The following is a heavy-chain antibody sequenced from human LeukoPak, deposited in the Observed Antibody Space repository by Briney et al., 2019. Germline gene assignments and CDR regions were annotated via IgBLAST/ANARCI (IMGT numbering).Heavy chain of an antibody. J-gene: IGHJ4*02. CDR3: ARHEPSYGVTSPYFDY. CDR1: GYSFTTYW. Sequence: GESLKISCKGSGYSFTTYWIGWVRQMPGKGLEWMGIIYPGDSETRYSPSFQGQVTISADKSISTAYLQWSSLKASDTAMYYCARHEPSYGVTSPYFDYWSQGTLVTVSS. V-gene: IGHV5-51*01. D-gene: IGHD4-23*01. CDR2: IYPGDSET.